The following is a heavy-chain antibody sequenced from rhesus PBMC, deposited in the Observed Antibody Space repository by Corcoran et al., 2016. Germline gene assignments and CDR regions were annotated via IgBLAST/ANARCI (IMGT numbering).Heavy chain of an antibody. CDR1: GTTIRSYW. J-gene: IGHJ4*01. Sequence: QVQLQESGPGLVTPSETLSLTCAVSGTTIRSYWWRLIRPHPGNGLEWSGEINGKSGSTYYNPSLKSRVTISKDASKNQFSLKLSSVTAADTAVYYCARDLASSGSDYWGQGVLVTVSS. D-gene: IGHD6-31*01. CDR2: INGKSGST. CDR3: ARDLASSGSDY. V-gene: IGHV4-80*01.